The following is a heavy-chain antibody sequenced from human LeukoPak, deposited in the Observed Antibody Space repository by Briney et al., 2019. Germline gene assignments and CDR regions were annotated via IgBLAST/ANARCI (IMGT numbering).Heavy chain of an antibody. D-gene: IGHD3-10*01. V-gene: IGHV4-34*01. CDR3: ARDRLRFGELLDNWFDP. CDR2: INHSGST. CDR1: GGSFSGYY. Sequence: PSETLSLTCAVYGGSFSGYYWSWIRQPPGKGLEWIGEINHSGSTNYNPSLKSRVTISVDTSKNQFSLKLSSVTAADTAVYYCARDRLRFGELLDNWFDPWGQGTLVTVSS. J-gene: IGHJ5*02.